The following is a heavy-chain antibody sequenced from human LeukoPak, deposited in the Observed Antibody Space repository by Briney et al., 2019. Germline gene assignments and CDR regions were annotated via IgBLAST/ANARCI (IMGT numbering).Heavy chain of an antibody. CDR1: GFTFSNYN. CDR3: ARELLTYSNHKLGHYMDV. J-gene: IGHJ6*03. V-gene: IGHV3-21*01. Sequence: GGSLRLSCAASGFTFSNYNMNWVRQAPGKGLEWVSCISSSSSYIYYADSVKGRFAISRENAKNSLYLQMNSLRAEDTALYFCARELLTYSNHKLGHYMDVWGKGTTVTVSS. CDR2: ISSSSSYI. D-gene: IGHD4-11*01.